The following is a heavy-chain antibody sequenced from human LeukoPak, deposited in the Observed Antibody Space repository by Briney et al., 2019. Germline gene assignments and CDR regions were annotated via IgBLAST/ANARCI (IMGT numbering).Heavy chain of an antibody. CDR3: ARRIAARPWSPPFDY. D-gene: IGHD6-6*01. V-gene: IGHV3-23*01. Sequence: GGSLRLSCVASGSTFSSYSMTWVRQAPGKGLEWVSAISGGGENTYYADSVKGRFTISRDNSKNTLYLQMHSLRAEDTAVSYCARRIAARPWSPPFDYWGQGTLVTVSS. CDR1: GSTFSSYS. CDR2: ISGGGENT. J-gene: IGHJ4*02.